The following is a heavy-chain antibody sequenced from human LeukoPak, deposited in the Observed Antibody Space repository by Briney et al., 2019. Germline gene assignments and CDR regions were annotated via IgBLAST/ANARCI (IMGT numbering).Heavy chain of an antibody. CDR1: GFTFSSYW. D-gene: IGHD6-13*01. CDR3: ARDQVAAATDY. CDR2: IKQDGSEK. J-gene: IGHJ4*02. Sequence: GGSPRLSCAASGFTFSSYWMSWVRQAPGKGLEWVANIKQDGSEKYYVDSVKGRFTISRDNAKNSLYLQMNSLRAEDTAVYYCARDQVAAATDYWGQGTLVTVSS. V-gene: IGHV3-7*01.